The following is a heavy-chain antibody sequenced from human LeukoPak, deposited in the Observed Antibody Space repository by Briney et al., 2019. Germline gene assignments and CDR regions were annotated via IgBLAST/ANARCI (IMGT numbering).Heavy chain of an antibody. CDR2: ISGSGGST. D-gene: IGHD3-10*01. J-gene: IGHJ4*02. Sequence: PGGSLRLSCAASGFTFSSYGMSWVRQAPGKGLEWVSAISGSGGSTYYADSVKGRFTISRDNSKNTLYLQMNSLRAEDTAVYYCARAFGPYGSGDGYYFDYWGQGTLVTVSS. CDR3: ARAFGPYGSGDGYYFDY. CDR1: GFTFSSYG. V-gene: IGHV3-23*01.